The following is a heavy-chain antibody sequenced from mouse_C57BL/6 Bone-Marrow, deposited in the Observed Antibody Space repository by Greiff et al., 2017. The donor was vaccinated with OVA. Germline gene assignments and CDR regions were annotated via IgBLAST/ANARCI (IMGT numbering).Heavy chain of an antibody. CDR1: GYTFTDYE. D-gene: IGHD2-4*01. J-gene: IGHJ1*03. CDR3: TRSGYDYDGGPNWYFDV. V-gene: IGHV1-15*01. CDR2: IDPGTGGT. Sequence: QVQLQQSGAELVRPGASVTLSCKASGYTFTDYEMHWVKQTPVHGLEWIGAIDPGTGGTAYNQKFKGKAILTADKSSSTAYMELRSLTSEDSAVYYCTRSGYDYDGGPNWYFDVWGTGTTVTVSS.